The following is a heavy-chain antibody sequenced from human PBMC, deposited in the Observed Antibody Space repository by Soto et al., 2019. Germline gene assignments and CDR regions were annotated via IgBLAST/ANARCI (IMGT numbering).Heavy chain of an antibody. Sequence: QVQLQESGPGLVKPSETLSLTCTVSGGSISPYYWSWIRQPPGQGLEWIGYIYYSGNTEYNPCLKSRVTISVDTSKNQFSLKLSSVTAADTAVYYCARDWHYYDSSGYPRVYGMDVWGQGTTVTVSS. CDR3: ARDWHYYDSSGYPRVYGMDV. J-gene: IGHJ6*02. V-gene: IGHV4-59*01. CDR2: IYYSGNT. D-gene: IGHD3-22*01. CDR1: GGSISPYY.